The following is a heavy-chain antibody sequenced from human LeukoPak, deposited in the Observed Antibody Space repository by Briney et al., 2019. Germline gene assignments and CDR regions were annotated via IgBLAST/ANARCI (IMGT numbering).Heavy chain of an antibody. CDR3: AKGSAVRGVQNYYYYYMDA. CDR1: GFTFNNYG. V-gene: IGHV3-23*01. J-gene: IGHJ6*03. Sequence: GGTLRLSCAASGFTFNNYGMSWVRQAPGKGLEWVSTISGRSVGTYYADSVKGRFTISRDNSKNTLYRQMNSLRAEDTAVYYCAKGSAVRGVQNYYYYYMDAWGKGTTVTVSS. D-gene: IGHD3-10*01. CDR2: ISGRSVGT.